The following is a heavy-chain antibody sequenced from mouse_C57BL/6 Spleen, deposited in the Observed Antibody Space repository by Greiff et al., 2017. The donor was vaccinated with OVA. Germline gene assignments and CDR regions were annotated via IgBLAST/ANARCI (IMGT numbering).Heavy chain of an antibody. Sequence: EVKLMESGGGLVKPGGSLKLSCAASGFTFSSYAMSWVRQTPEKRLEWVATISDGGSYTYYPDNVKGRFTISRDNAKNNLYLQMSHLKSEDTAMYYCARGNWAPFDYWGQGTTLTVSS. CDR2: ISDGGSYT. CDR1: GFTFSSYA. V-gene: IGHV5-4*03. CDR3: ARGNWAPFDY. J-gene: IGHJ2*01. D-gene: IGHD4-1*01.